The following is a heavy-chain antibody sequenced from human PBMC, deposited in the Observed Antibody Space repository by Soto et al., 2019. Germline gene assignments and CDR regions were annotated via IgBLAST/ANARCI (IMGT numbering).Heavy chain of an antibody. CDR2: IIPILGIA. CDR1: GGTSSSYT. Sequence: ASVKVSCKASGGTSSSYTISWVRQAPGQGLEWMGRIIPILGIANYAQKFQGRVTITADKSTSTAYMELSSLRSEDTAVYYCAREGSGYEGGDWFDPWGQGTLVTVSS. D-gene: IGHD5-12*01. V-gene: IGHV1-69*04. J-gene: IGHJ5*02. CDR3: AREGSGYEGGDWFDP.